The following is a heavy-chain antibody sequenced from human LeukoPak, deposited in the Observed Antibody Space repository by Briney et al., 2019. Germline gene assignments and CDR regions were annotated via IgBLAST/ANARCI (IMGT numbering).Heavy chain of an antibody. J-gene: IGHJ4*02. D-gene: IGHD3-9*01. CDR2: INHSGST. Sequence: PSETLSPTCAVYGGSFSGYYWSWIRQPPGKGLEWIGEINHSGSTNYNPSLKSRVTISVDTSKNQFSLKLSSVTAADTAVYYCARGRGGYRLRYFDWFDYWGQGTLVTVSS. V-gene: IGHV4-34*01. CDR1: GGSFSGYY. CDR3: ARGRGGYRLRYFDWFDY.